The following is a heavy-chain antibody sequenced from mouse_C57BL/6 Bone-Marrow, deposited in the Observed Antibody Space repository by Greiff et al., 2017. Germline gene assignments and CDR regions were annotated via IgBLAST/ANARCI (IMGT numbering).Heavy chain of an antibody. CDR1: GFSLTSYG. J-gene: IGHJ4*01. V-gene: IGHV2-5*01. CDR3: AKGHSYDAPYAMDY. Sequence: VKLVESGPGLVQPSQSLSITCTVSGFSLTSYGVHWVRQSPGKGLEWLGVIWRGGSTDYNAAFMSRLSITTDNSKSQVFFKINSLHADDTAIYYCAKGHSYDAPYAMDYWGQGTSVTVSS. D-gene: IGHD2-12*01. CDR2: IWRGGST.